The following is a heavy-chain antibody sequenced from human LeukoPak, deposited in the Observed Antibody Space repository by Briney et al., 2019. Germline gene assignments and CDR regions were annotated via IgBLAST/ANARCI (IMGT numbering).Heavy chain of an antibody. CDR1: GYTFTSYG. CDR3: ARGSLACTSSNCSPLY. J-gene: IGHJ4*02. CDR2: ISAYNGNT. D-gene: IGHD2-2*01. Sequence: ASVKVSCKASGYTFTSYGISWVRQAPGQGLEWMGWISAYNGNTNYAQKLQGRVTMTTDTSTSTAYMELRSLRSDDTAVYYCARGSLACTSSNCSPLYWGQGTLVTVSS. V-gene: IGHV1-18*01.